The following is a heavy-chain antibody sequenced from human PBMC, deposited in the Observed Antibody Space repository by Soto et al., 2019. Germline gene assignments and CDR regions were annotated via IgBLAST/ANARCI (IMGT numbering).Heavy chain of an antibody. V-gene: IGHV3-23*01. D-gene: IGHD1-26*01. J-gene: IGHJ4*02. CDR3: ARRGSGSYYDY. Sequence: EVQLLESGGGLVQPGGSLRLSCAASGFTFSSYAMRWVRQAPVKGLEWVSASGSGGSTYYADSVKGRFTISRDNSKNTLYLQMNILRAEDTAVYYCARRGSGSYYDYWGQGTLVTVSS. CDR1: GFTFSSYA. CDR2: SGSGGST.